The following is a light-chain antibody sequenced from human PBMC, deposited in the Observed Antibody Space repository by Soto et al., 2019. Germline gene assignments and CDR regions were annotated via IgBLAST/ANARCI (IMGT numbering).Light chain of an antibody. CDR3: QQYGSSPFT. CDR1: QSVSSIY. V-gene: IGKV3-20*01. J-gene: IGKJ3*01. CDR2: GAS. Sequence: EIVLTQSRGTLSLSPGERATLSCRASQSVSSIYLAWYQQKPGQAPRLLIYGASSRATGIPDRFSGSGSGTDFTLTISRLEPEDFAVYYCQQYGSSPFTFGPGTKVDIK.